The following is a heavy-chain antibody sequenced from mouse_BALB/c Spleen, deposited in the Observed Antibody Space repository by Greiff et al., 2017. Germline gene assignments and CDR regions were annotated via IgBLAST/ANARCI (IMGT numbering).Heavy chain of an antibody. J-gene: IGHJ2*01. CDR2: ILPGSGST. CDR1: GYTFSSYW. V-gene: IGHV1-9*01. CDR3: ASGHDGYYSYFDY. D-gene: IGHD2-3*01. Sequence: QVQLKESGAELMKPGASVKISCKATGYTFSSYWIEWVKQRPGHGLEWIGEILPGSGSTNYNEKFKGKATFTADTSSNTAYMQLSSLTSEDSAVYYCASGHDGYYSYFDYWGQGTTLTVSS.